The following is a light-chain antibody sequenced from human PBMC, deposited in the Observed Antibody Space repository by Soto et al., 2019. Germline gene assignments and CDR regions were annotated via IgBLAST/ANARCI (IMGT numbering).Light chain of an antibody. V-gene: IGKV1-39*01. CDR1: QSTSSY. J-gene: IGKJ4*01. CDR3: QQFNNYLLT. CDR2: AAS. Sequence: DIQMTQSPSSLSASVGDRVTITCRASQSTSSYLNWYQQKPGKAPKLLIYAASSLQSGVPSRFSGSGSGTDFTLTISSLQPEDFATYYCQQFNNYLLTFGGGTKVDIK.